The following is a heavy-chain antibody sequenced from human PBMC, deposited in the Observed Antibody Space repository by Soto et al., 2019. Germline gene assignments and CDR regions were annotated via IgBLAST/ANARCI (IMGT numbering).Heavy chain of an antibody. J-gene: IGHJ4*02. CDR3: ARRLGYCSGGTCPIDY. Sequence: EVQLVESGGGLVQPGGSLRLSCAASGFTLSAYSMNWVRQAPGKGLEWVSYISSSSSTIYYADSEKGRFTISRDNAKNSLYLQMNSLRDEDTAVYYCARRLGYCSGGTCPIDYWGQGTLVTVSS. D-gene: IGHD2-15*01. CDR1: GFTLSAYS. CDR2: ISSSSSTI. V-gene: IGHV3-48*02.